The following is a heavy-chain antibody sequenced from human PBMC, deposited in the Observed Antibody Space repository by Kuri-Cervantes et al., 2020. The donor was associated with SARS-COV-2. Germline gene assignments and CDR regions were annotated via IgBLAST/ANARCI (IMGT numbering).Heavy chain of an antibody. CDR3: ARDRRGDY. V-gene: IGHV3-23*01. Sequence: GEPPKISCAASGFTFSSYAMSWVRQAPGKGLEWVSAISGSGGSTYYADSVKGRFTISRDNAKNSLYLQMNSLRVEDTAVYYCARDRRGDYWGQGTLVTVSS. CDR2: ISGSGGST. D-gene: IGHD3-10*01. CDR1: GFTFSSYA. J-gene: IGHJ4*02.